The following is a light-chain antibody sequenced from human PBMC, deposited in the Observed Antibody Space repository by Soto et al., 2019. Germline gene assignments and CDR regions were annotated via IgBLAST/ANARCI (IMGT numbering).Light chain of an antibody. J-gene: IGLJ1*01. CDR1: SSDVDDFNY. CDR2: DVS. CDR3: TSYTSSSLLYV. V-gene: IGLV2-14*03. Sequence: QSALTQPASVSESPGQSITISCTGASSDVDDFNYVSWYQHHPGKAPKLMIYDVSNRPSGISNRFSGSKSGNTASLTISGRQAEDEANYYCTSYTSSSLLYVFGPGTKLTVL.